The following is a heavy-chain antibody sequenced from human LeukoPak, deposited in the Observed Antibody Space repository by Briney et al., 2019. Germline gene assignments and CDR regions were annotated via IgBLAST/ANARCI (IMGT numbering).Heavy chain of an antibody. J-gene: IGHJ4*02. V-gene: IGHV1-69*05. CDR3: ARGVTRAVAGQPYYFDY. Sequence: SVKVSCKASGGTFSSYAFNWVRQAPGQGLQWMGGIIPILGTTNYAQQFQGRVTMTTDESTSTAYMELSSLRSEDTAVYYCARGVTRAVAGQPYYFDYWGQGTLVTVSS. D-gene: IGHD6-19*01. CDR1: GGTFSSYA. CDR2: IIPILGTT.